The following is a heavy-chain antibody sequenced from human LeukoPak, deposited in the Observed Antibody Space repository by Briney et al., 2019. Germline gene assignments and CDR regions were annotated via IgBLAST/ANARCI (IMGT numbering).Heavy chain of an antibody. J-gene: IGHJ4*02. D-gene: IGHD3-16*02. CDR2: IYYSGST. V-gene: IGHV4-59*01. CDR1: GGSISSYY. CDR3: ARGDDYVWGSYRYDY. Sequence: SETLSLTCTVSGGSISSYYWSWIRQPPGKGLEWIGYIYYSGSTNYNPSLKSRVTISVDTSKNQFSLKLGSVTAADTAVYYCARGDDYVWGSYRYDYWGQGTLVTVSS.